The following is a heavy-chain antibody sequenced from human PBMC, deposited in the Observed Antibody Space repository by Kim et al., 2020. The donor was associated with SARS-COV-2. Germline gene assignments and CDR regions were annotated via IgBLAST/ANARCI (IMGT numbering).Heavy chain of an antibody. Sequence: GGSLRLSCAASGFTFSSYGMHWVRQAPGKGLEWVAVISYDGSNKYYADSVKGRFTISRDNSKNTLYLQMNSLRAEDTAVYYCAKEEGFGELLGTMEIYY. CDR1: GFTFSSYG. V-gene: IGHV3-30*18. D-gene: IGHD3-10*01. CDR3: AKEEGFGELLGTMEIYY. J-gene: IGHJ6*01. CDR2: ISYDGSNK.